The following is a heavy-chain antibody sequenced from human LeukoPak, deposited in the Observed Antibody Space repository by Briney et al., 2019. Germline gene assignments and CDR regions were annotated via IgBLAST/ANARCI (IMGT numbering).Heavy chain of an antibody. D-gene: IGHD3-10*01. J-gene: IGHJ5*02. Sequence: ASVKVSCKASGYTFTSYAMHWVRQAPGQRLEWMGWINAGNGKTKYSQEFQGRVTITRDTSASTAYMELSSLRSEDMAVYYCARDLYPSTYYYGSGSYGWFDPWGQGTLVTVSS. CDR1: GYTFTSYA. V-gene: IGHV1-3*03. CDR3: ARDLYPSTYYYGSGSYGWFDP. CDR2: INAGNGKT.